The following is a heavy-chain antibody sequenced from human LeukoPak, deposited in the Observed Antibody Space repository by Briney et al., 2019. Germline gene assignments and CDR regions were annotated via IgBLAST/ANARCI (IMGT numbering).Heavy chain of an antibody. J-gene: IGHJ4*02. CDR1: GGSISSGSYY. V-gene: IGHV4-61*02. CDR2: IYTSGST. D-gene: IGHD3-3*01. Sequence: PSQTLSLTCTVSGGSISSGSYYWSWIRQPAGKGLEWIGRIYTSGSTNYNPSLKSRVTISVDTSKNQFSLKLSSVTAADTAVYYCAGGASRGYDFWSGYRDYFDYWGQGTLVTVSS. CDR3: AGGASRGYDFWSGYRDYFDY.